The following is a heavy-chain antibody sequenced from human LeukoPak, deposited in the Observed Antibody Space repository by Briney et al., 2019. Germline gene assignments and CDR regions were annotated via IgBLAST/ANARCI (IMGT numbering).Heavy chain of an antibody. Sequence: ASVKVSCKASGYTFTGHAIHWVRQAPGQGLEWMGWVNVGKDNTKYSQKFQGRVSITSDTSASTVYMELSSLTSEDTAVYFCARGPYCSSTSCYDDGGYYMDVWGKGTTVTVSS. V-gene: IGHV1-3*01. J-gene: IGHJ6*03. CDR1: GYTFTGHA. D-gene: IGHD2-2*01. CDR3: ARGPYCSSTSCYDDGGYYMDV. CDR2: VNVGKDNT.